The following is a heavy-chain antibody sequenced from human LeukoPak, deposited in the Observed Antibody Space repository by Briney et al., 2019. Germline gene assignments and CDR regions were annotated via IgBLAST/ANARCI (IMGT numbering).Heavy chain of an antibody. J-gene: IGHJ4*02. V-gene: IGHV4-38-2*01. Sequence: SETLSLTCAVSGYSISSGYYWGWIRQPPGKGLEWIGSIYHSGSTYYNPSLKSRVTISVDTSKNQFSLKLSSVTAADTAVYYCVRGRADYDILTGYFDPYYFDYWGQGTLVTVSS. CDR3: VRGRADYDILTGYFDPYYFDY. CDR2: IYHSGST. CDR1: GYSISSGYY. D-gene: IGHD3-9*01.